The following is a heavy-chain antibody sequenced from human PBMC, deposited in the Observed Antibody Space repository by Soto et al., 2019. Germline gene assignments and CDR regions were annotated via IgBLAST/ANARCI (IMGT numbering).Heavy chain of an antibody. CDR3: ARERVVGAPTSYYYYGMDV. CDR1: GYTFTGYY. V-gene: IGHV1-2*04. J-gene: IGHJ6*02. CDR2: INPNSGGT. Sequence: ASVKVSCKASGYTFTGYYMHWVRQAPGQGLEWMGWINPNSGGTNYAQKFQGWVTMTRDTSISTAYMELSRLRSDDTAVYYCARERVVGAPTSYYYYGMDVWGQGTTVTVS. D-gene: IGHD1-26*01.